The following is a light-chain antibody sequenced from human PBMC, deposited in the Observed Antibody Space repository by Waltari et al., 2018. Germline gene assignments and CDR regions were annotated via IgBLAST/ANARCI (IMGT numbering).Light chain of an antibody. CDR3: QQLNSDPWM. CDR1: QGISTY. V-gene: IGKV1-9*01. CDR2: AAS. J-gene: IGKJ1*01. Sequence: IQLTQSPSSLSASVGDRVTITCRASQGISTYLAWYQQKPGKAPILLIYAASTLQSGVPSRFSGSGSGTDFTLTISSLQPEDFATYYCQQLNSDPWMFGQGTKVEIK.